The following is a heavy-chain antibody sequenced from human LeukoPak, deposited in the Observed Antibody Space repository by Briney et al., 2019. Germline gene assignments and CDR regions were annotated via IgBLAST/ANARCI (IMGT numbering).Heavy chain of an antibody. CDR1: GFTFSSYG. CDR3: ARDDPAGYGSGFPF. J-gene: IGHJ4*02. CDR2: ISYDGSNK. V-gene: IGHV3-30*03. Sequence: GGSLRLSCAASGFTFSSYGMHWVRQAPGKGLEWVAVISYDGSNKYYADSVKGRFTIPRDNAKNTLYLQMNSLRAEDTAVYYCARDDPAGYGSGFPFWGQGTLVTVSS. D-gene: IGHD3-10*01.